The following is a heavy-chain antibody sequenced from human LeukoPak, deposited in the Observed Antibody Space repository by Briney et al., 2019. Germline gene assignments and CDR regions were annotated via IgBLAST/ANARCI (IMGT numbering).Heavy chain of an antibody. Sequence: GESLRLSCAASGXTFTSYAVSWVRQAPGKGVESVCGVSAGGENTDYADSVKGRFTISRDNSKIPLYLQVISLRAEDTAAYYCAKSEGSSSARRFDYWGQGTLVTVSS. V-gene: IGHV3-23*01. CDR2: VSAGGENT. J-gene: IGHJ4*02. CDR3: AKSEGSSSARRFDY. D-gene: IGHD6-19*01. CDR1: GXTFTSYA.